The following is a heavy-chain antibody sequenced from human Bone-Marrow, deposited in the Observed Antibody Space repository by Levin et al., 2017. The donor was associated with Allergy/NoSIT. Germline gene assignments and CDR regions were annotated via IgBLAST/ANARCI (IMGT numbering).Heavy chain of an antibody. CDR1: GFRISNYW. V-gene: IGHV3-74*01. CDR3: TNDGYTLDV. D-gene: IGHD1-1*01. CDR2: IRSDGTYV. Sequence: GGSLRLSCIASGFRISNYWMHWVRQAPGKGLVWVSRIRSDGTYVNYADFAKGRFTMSRDNADNTVHLQMNSLRTDDTATYYCTNDGYTLDVWGEGTVVTVSS. J-gene: IGHJ6*04.